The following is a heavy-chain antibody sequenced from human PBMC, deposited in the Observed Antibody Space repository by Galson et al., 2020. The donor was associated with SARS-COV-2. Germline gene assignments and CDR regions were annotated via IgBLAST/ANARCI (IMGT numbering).Heavy chain of an antibody. J-gene: IGHJ6*02. D-gene: IGHD6-19*01. CDR2: ISSDGSST. CDR1: GFTFSSYR. CDR3: ATDPAVAGNYYYYGMDV. V-gene: IGHV3-74*01. Sequence: TGGSLSLSCAASGFTFSSYRMHWVRHAPGKGLVWVSRISSDGSSTSYADSAHGRFTISRDNAKNTLYLQMNSPRAEDTAVYYCATDPAVAGNYYYYGMDVWGQGTTVTVSS.